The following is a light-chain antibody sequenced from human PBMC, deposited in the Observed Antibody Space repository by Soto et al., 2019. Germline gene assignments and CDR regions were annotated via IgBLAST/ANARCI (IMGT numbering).Light chain of an antibody. J-gene: IGLJ3*02. Sequence: QSVLTQPAFVSGSPGQSITIPCTGTRSDIGVYNYVSWYQQHPGKAPKLMICEVSNRPSGVSSRFSGSKSGNTASLTISGLRAEDEADYYCTSFTTTNVWVFGGGTKVTVL. V-gene: IGLV2-14*03. CDR2: EVS. CDR1: RSDIGVYNY. CDR3: TSFTTTNVWV.